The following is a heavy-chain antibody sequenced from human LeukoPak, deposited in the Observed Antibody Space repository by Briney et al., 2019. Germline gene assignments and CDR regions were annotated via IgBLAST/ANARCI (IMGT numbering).Heavy chain of an antibody. CDR2: LNPNSGGT. V-gene: IGHV1-2*02. D-gene: IGHD6-13*01. J-gene: IGHJ4*02. CDR3: ARAPSSGWSGFYFDY. CDR1: GYTFTVYY. Sequence: GASVKVSCKASGYTFTVYYMHWVRQAPGQGLEWMGWLNPNSGGTNYAQKFQGRVTMTRDTSISTAYMEGSRLRSDDTAVYYCARAPSSGWSGFYFDYWGQGTLVTVSS.